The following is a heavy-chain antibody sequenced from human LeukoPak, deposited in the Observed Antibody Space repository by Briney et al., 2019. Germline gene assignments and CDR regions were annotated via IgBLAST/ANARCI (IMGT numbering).Heavy chain of an antibody. D-gene: IGHD2-2*01. J-gene: IGHJ3*02. V-gene: IGHV5-51*01. Sequence: GESLKISCKGSGYSFTTYWIGWVRQMPGKGLEWMGIIYPGDSGTRYSPSFQGQVTISADNSISIASLQWNSLKASDTAMYYCARRRSVGYCSSTSCYSVNDAFDIWGQGTMVTVSS. CDR2: IYPGDSGT. CDR3: ARRRSVGYCSSTSCYSVNDAFDI. CDR1: GYSFTTYW.